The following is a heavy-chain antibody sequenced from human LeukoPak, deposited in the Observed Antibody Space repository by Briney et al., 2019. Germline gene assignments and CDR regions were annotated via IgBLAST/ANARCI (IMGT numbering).Heavy chain of an antibody. CDR3: ATVSLTGTDAFDI. Sequence: ASVKVSCKVSGYTLTELSMHWVRQAPGKGLEWMGGFDPEDGETIYAQKFQGRVTMTEDTSTDTAYMELSSPRSEDTAVYYCATVSLTGTDAFDIWGQGTMVTVSS. D-gene: IGHD3-9*01. J-gene: IGHJ3*02. CDR1: GYTLTELS. V-gene: IGHV1-24*01. CDR2: FDPEDGET.